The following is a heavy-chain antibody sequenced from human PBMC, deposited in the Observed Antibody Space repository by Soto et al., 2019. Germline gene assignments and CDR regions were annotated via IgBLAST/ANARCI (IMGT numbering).Heavy chain of an antibody. Sequence: QVQLQESGPGLIKPSETLSLTCSVSGGSVSDYYWSWIRQSAGKGLEWIGRIYPSGNTDYNPSLKSRVTMSLDTSKNHFSLTLTSVTAADTAVYYCARAPFTSGWLLGVDFDSWGQGTLVTVSS. V-gene: IGHV4-4*07. CDR2: IYPSGNT. CDR1: GGSVSDYY. D-gene: IGHD6-19*01. J-gene: IGHJ4*02. CDR3: ARAPFTSGWLLGVDFDS.